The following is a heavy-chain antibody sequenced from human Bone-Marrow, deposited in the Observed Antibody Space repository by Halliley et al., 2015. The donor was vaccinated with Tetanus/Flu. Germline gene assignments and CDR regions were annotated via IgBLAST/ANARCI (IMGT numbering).Heavy chain of an antibody. J-gene: IGHJ4*02. CDR2: ISSSGSSE. CDR3: ARVKRAYNSGYYADFLDY. V-gene: IGHV3-48*03. Sequence: ISSSGSSEYYAPSVEGRFATSRDNAKNSLSLHMDSLRAEDTATYYCARVKRAYNSGYYADFLDYWGQGILVTVSP. D-gene: IGHD5-12*01.